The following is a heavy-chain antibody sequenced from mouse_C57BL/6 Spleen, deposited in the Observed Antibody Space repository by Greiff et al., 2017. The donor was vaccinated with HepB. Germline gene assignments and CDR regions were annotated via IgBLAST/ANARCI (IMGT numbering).Heavy chain of an antibody. D-gene: IGHD2-4*01. V-gene: IGHV1-69*01. Sequence: QVQLQQPGAELVMPGASVKLSCKASGYTFTSYWMHWVKQRPGQGLEWIGEIDPSDSYTIYNQKFKGKSTLTVDKSSSTAYLQLSSLTSEDAAFYYCARGRLRQGYFDVWGTGTTVTVSS. CDR3: ARGRLRQGYFDV. CDR1: GYTFTSYW. J-gene: IGHJ1*03. CDR2: IDPSDSYT.